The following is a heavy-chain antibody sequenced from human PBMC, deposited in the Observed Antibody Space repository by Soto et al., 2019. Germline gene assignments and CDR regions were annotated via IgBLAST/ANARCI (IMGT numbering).Heavy chain of an antibody. CDR3: ARGTHYYGSGSHTWFDP. J-gene: IGHJ5*02. Sequence: ASVKVSCKASGYTFTGYYMHWVRQAPGQGLEWMGWINPNSGGTNYAQKFQGWVTMTRDTSISTAYMELSRLRSDDTAVYYCARGTHYYGSGSHTWFDPWGQGTLVTVSS. D-gene: IGHD3-10*01. CDR2: INPNSGGT. CDR1: GYTFTGYY. V-gene: IGHV1-2*04.